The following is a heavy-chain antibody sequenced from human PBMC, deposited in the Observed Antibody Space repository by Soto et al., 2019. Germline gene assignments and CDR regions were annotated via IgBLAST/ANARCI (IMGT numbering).Heavy chain of an antibody. V-gene: IGHV3-21*04. D-gene: IGHD6-19*01. CDR1: GFTFRYYS. CDR2: ISGSSTYI. Sequence: EVQLVESGGGLVKPGESLRVSCAASGFTFRYYSLHWVRQAPGKGLEWVASISGSSTYIYYADRVKGRITISRDNAKNALCLRMDSLRAEDTAVYYCARGDGTGMYNSGWSPRYWGQGTLVSVSS. J-gene: IGHJ4*02. CDR3: ARGDGTGMYNSGWSPRY.